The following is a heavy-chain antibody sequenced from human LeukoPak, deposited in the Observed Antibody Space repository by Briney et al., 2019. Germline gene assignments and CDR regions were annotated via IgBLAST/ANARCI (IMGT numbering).Heavy chain of an antibody. CDR3: AKGHTYYYDSSGYYYFDY. J-gene: IGHJ4*02. CDR2: ISWNSGSI. Sequence: GRSLRLSCAASGFTFDDYAMHWVRQAPGKGLEWVSGISWNSGSIGYADSVKGRFTISRDNAKNSLYLQMNSQRAEDMALYYCAKGHTYYYDSSGYYYFDYWGQGTLVTVSS. CDR1: GFTFDDYA. V-gene: IGHV3-9*03. D-gene: IGHD3-22*01.